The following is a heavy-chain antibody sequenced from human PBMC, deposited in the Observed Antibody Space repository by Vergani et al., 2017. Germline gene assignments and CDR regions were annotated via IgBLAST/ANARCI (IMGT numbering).Heavy chain of an antibody. CDR3: ERVNTETTGHLYYYYYKDV. Sequence: QVQLQQWGGGLLKPSETLSLTCVVNGGSFTSYHWTWIRQSSGEGLEWVGDIYHTGRPYYNPSLKSRLTMSVDKSRKQFSLTLNSVTATDAAIYFCERVNTETTGHLYYYYYKDVWGQGTAVTVS. CDR1: GGSFTSYH. J-gene: IGHJ6*03. D-gene: IGHD4-11*01. V-gene: IGHV4-34*01. CDR2: IYHTGRP.